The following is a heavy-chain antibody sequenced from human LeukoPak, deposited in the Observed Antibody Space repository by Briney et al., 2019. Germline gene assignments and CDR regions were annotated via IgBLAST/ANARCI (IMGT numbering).Heavy chain of an antibody. J-gene: IGHJ4*02. V-gene: IGHV3-9*01. D-gene: IGHD6-19*01. CDR2: ISWNSGSI. CDR1: GFTFDDYA. CDR3: AKVAWQWLVEGPLDY. Sequence: GGSLRLSCAASGFTFDDYAMHWVRQAPGKGLEWVSGISWNSGSIGYADSVKGRFTISRDNAKNSLYLQMNSLRAEDKALYYCAKVAWQWLVEGPLDYWGQGTLVTVSS.